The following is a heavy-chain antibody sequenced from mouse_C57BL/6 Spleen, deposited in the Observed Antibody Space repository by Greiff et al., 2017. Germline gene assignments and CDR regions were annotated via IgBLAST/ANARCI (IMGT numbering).Heavy chain of an antibody. J-gene: IGHJ2*01. CDR2: IDPSDSYT. CDR3: ARRGGREPFDY. V-gene: IGHV1-69*01. Sequence: QVQLQQPGAELVMPGASVKLSCKASGYTFTSSWMHWVKQRPGQGLEWIGEIDPSDSYTNYNQKFKGKSTLTVDKSSSTAYMQLSSLTSEDSAVYYCARRGGREPFDYWGQGTTLTVSS. CDR1: GYTFTSSW. D-gene: IGHD3-3*01.